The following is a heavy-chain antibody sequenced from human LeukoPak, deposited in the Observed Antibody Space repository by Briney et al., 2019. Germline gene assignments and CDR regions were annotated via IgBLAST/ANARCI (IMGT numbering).Heavy chain of an antibody. CDR2: INSDGSIT. Sequence: GGSLRLSCAASGFTFTTYWMHWVRQAPGKGLVWVSHINSDGSITSYADSVKGRFTISRDNAKNTLYLQMNSLRAEDTAVYYCARDVGDYAYFDYWGQGTLVTVSS. J-gene: IGHJ4*02. D-gene: IGHD4-17*01. CDR3: ARDVGDYAYFDY. CDR1: GFTFTTYW. V-gene: IGHV3-74*01.